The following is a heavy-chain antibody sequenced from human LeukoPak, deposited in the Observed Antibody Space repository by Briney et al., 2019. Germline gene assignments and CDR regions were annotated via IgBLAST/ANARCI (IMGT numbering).Heavy chain of an antibody. V-gene: IGHV3-23*01. Sequence: GGSLRLSCAASGFTFSSYAMSWVRQAPGKGLEWVSTISVSGGSTYYADSVKARFTISRDNSKNTLFLQMSSLRAEDTAVYYCAKDKDGMGVWGQGTTVTVSS. CDR3: AKDKDGMGV. J-gene: IGHJ6*02. CDR2: ISVSGGST. CDR1: GFTFSSYA.